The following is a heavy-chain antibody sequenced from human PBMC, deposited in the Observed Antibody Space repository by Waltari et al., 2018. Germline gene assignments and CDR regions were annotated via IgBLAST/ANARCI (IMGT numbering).Heavy chain of an antibody. J-gene: IGHJ4*01. V-gene: IGHV3-23*01. CDR3: ARYASGDYYDSTGYYY. CDR2: ISKSGLTT. D-gene: IGHD3-22*01. Sequence: EGQLLESGGGLAQIGGSLRLSCSASGFSFCCYAFTWVRQVPGKGLEWVAVISKSGLTTFYADSVRGRFTISRDNSKNTLYLQLNSLGAEDTATYYCARYASGDYYDSTGYYYWGQGTLLSVSS. CDR1: GFSFCCYA.